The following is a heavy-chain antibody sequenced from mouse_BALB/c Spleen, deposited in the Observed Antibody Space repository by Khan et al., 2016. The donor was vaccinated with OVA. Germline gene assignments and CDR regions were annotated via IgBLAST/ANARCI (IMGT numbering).Heavy chain of an antibody. CDR2: IYPGDGDS. CDR1: GHAFSDYW. CDR3: AREGYDGYYRAWFAY. D-gene: IGHD2-3*01. Sequence: QVQLQQSGAELVRPGSSVKISCKASGHAFSDYWMNWVKQRPGQGLEWIGQIYPGDGDSTYNGKFKGKATLTVDKASSPAYMQLSSLTSEDSAVYCCAREGYDGYYRAWFAYWGQGTLVTVSA. V-gene: IGHV1-80*01. J-gene: IGHJ3*01.